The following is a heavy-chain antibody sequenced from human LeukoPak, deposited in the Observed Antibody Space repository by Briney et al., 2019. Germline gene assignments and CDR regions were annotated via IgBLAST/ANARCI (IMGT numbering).Heavy chain of an antibody. V-gene: IGHV4-34*01. CDR2: INHSGST. CDR1: GGSFSGYY. J-gene: IGHJ3*02. D-gene: IGHD5-12*01. Sequence: SETLSLTCAVYGGSFSGYYWSWIRQPPGKGLEWIGEINHSGSTNYNPSLKSQVTISVDTSKNQFSLKLSSVTAADTAVYYCASSVKKWLRFAFDIWGQGTMVTVSS. CDR3: ASSVKKWLRFAFDI.